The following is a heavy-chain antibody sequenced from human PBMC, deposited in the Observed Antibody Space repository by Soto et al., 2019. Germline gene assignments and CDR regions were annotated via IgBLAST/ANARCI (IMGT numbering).Heavy chain of an antibody. CDR3: ARGGYCSGGSCYPYYYYYGMDV. V-gene: IGHV1-69*12. CDR1: GGTFSSYA. Sequence: QVQLVQSGAEVKKPGSSVKVSCKASGGTFSSYAISWVRQAPGQGLEWMGGIIPIFGTANYAQKFQGRVTITAEESTSTAYMELSSLRSEDTAVYYCARGGYCSGGSCYPYYYYYGMDVWGQGTTVTVSS. CDR2: IIPIFGTA. J-gene: IGHJ6*02. D-gene: IGHD2-15*01.